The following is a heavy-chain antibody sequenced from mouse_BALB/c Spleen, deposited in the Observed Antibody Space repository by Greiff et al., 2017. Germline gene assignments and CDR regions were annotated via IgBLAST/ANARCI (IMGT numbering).Heavy chain of an antibody. CDR1: GYAFSSSW. V-gene: IGHV1-82*01. CDR3: ARGTGSWFAY. J-gene: IGHJ3*01. Sequence: QVQLKESGPELVKPGASVKISCKASGYAFSSSWMNWVKQRPGQGLEWIGRIYPGDGDTNYNGKFKGKATLTADKSSSTAYMQLSSLTSVDSAVYFCARGTGSWFAYWGQGTLVTVSA. D-gene: IGHD4-1*01. CDR2: IYPGDGDT.